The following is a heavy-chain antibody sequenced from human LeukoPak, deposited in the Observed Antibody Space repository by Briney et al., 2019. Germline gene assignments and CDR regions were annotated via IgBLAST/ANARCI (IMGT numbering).Heavy chain of an antibody. D-gene: IGHD2-15*01. J-gene: IGHJ4*02. Sequence: ASVKLSCKASGGTFTTYAISWVRQAPGPGLEWMGRXXXVIGITHYAQKFQSRVTIIADKSTNTAYMELSSLRFEDTAVYYCARDRDYCSGSTCYQPSYCWGQGTLVTVSS. CDR2: XXXVIGIT. CDR1: GGTFTTYA. CDR3: ARDRDYCSGSTCYQPSYC. V-gene: IGHV1-69*04.